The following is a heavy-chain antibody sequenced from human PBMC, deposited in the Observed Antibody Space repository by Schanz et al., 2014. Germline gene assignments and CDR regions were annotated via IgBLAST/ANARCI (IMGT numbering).Heavy chain of an antibody. J-gene: IGHJ4*02. CDR1: GGSISRHY. D-gene: IGHD6-6*01. CDR3: ARGSQAAGSSSSDY. CDR2: IHYSGNS. V-gene: IGHV4-59*11. Sequence: VQLQQSGPGLVKPSDTLSLTCTVSGGSISRHYWSWIRQPPGKGLEWIGYIHYSGNSNYNPSLKSRVTISLDTSKSQFSLKLTSVTAADTAVYYCARGSQAAGSSSSDYWGQGTLVSVSS.